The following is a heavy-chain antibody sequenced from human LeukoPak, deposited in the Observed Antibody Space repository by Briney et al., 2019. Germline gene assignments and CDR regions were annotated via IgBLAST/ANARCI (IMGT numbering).Heavy chain of an antibody. V-gene: IGHV4-4*07. J-gene: IGHJ3*02. CDR2: FYTSGSP. CDR3: ARGGYGDYGDAFDI. D-gene: IGHD4-17*01. CDR1: GGSISSYY. Sequence: PSETLSLTCTVSGGSISSYYWSWIRQPAGKRLEWIGRFYTSGSPNYNPSLKSRVTMSVDKSKKQFSLKVTSVTAADTAVYYCARGGYGDYGDAFDIWGQGTMVTASS.